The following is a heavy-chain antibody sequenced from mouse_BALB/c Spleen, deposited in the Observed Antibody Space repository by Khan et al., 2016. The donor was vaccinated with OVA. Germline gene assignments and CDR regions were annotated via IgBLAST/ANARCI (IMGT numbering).Heavy chain of an antibody. CDR1: GFTFTNYW. Sequence: EVKLEESGGGLVQPGGSMKLSCVASGFTFTNYWMNWVRQSPEKGLEWVAEIRLKSNNYATHYAESVKGRFTISRDDSKSSVFLQMNNLRTEDTVIYYCTRRDYAVDYWGQGTSVTVSS. J-gene: IGHJ4*01. CDR3: TRRDYAVDY. CDR2: IRLKSNNYAT. V-gene: IGHV6-6*02.